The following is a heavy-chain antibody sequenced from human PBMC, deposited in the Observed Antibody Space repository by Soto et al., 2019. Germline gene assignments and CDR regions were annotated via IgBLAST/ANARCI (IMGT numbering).Heavy chain of an antibody. CDR2: IWYDGRNK. Sequence: QVQLVESGGGVVQPGRSLRISCAASGFNFKSYGMHWVRQAPGKGLEWVAVIWYDGRNKHYVDSVKGRFTISRDNSKNTLNLQMNSLRVEDTAVYYCARDSGQQLELVYFDYWGQGTLVTVSS. D-gene: IGHD6-13*01. CDR1: GFNFKSYG. V-gene: IGHV3-33*01. J-gene: IGHJ4*02. CDR3: ARDSGQQLELVYFDY.